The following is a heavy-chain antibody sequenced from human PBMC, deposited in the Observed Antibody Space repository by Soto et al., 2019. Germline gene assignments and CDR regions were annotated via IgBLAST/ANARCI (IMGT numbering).Heavy chain of an antibody. CDR3: ARGFRVAATRWWFDP. D-gene: IGHD2-15*01. V-gene: IGHV1-3*01. Sequence: ASVKVSCKACGYTFTSYPMNWLRQAPGQRPEWMGWIHVGNGNTNYAQKLQGRVTMTTDTSTSTAYMELRSLRSDDTAVYYCARGFRVAATRWWFDPWGQGTLVTVSS. J-gene: IGHJ5*02. CDR1: GYTFTSYP. CDR2: IHVGNGNT.